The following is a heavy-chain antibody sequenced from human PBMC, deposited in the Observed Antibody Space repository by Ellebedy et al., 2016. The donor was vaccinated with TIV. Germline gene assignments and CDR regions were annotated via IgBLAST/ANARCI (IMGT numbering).Heavy chain of an antibody. CDR2: IYYSGST. CDR3: ARHLLHPNLRLGELSLNWYFDL. V-gene: IGHV4-39*01. J-gene: IGHJ2*01. Sequence: SETLSLTCTVSGGSMTRSSYYWAWIRQPPGKGLEWIGSIYYSGSTYYNPSLKSRVTISVDTSKNQFSLKRSSVTAADTAVYYCARHLLHPNLRLGELSLNWYFDLWGRGTLVTVSS. D-gene: IGHD3-16*02. CDR1: GGSMTRSSYY.